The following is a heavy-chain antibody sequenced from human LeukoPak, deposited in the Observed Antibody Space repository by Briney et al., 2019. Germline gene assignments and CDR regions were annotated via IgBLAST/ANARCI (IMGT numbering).Heavy chain of an antibody. CDR3: ARRAGAYSHPYDY. CDR2: ISGSGGST. CDR1: GFTFSSYG. D-gene: IGHD4/OR15-4a*01. Sequence: TGGSLRLSCAASGFTFSSYGMSWVRQAPGKGLEWVSAISGSGGSTYYADSVKGRFTISRDNSKKTLYVQMNSLRAEDTAVYYCARRAGAYSHPYDYWGQGTLVTVSS. V-gene: IGHV3-23*01. J-gene: IGHJ4*02.